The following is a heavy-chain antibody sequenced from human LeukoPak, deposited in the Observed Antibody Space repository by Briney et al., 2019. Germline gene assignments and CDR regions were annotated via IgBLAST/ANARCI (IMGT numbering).Heavy chain of an antibody. CDR3: ARVEGATTGAFDI. CDR1: GGSISSYY. J-gene: IGHJ3*02. Sequence: SETLSLTCTVSGGSISSYYWSWIRQPPGKGLEWIGYIHYSGSTNYNPSLKSRVTISVDTSKNQFSLKLSSVTAADTAVYYCARVEGATTGAFDIWGQGTMVTVSS. V-gene: IGHV4-59*01. D-gene: IGHD1-26*01. CDR2: IHYSGST.